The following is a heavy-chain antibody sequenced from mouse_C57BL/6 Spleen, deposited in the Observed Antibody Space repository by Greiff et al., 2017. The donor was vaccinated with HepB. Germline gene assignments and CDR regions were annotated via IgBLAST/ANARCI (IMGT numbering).Heavy chain of an antibody. V-gene: IGHV3-6*01. CDR1: GYSITSGYY. J-gene: IGHJ4*01. CDR3: ARGDYGSHAMDY. D-gene: IGHD1-1*01. CDR2: ISYDGSN. Sequence: EVHLVESGPGLVKPSQSLSLTCSVTGYSITSGYYWNWIRQFPGNKLEWMGYISYDGSNNYNPSLKNRISITRDTSKNQFFLKLNSVTTEDTATYYCARGDYGSHAMDYWGQGTSVTVSS.